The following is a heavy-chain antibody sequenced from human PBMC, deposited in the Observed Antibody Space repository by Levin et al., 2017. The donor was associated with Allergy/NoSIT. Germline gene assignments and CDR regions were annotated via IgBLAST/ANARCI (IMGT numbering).Heavy chain of an antibody. D-gene: IGHD6-19*01. J-gene: IGHJ5*02. CDR3: ARVARPYSSGWINWFDP. V-gene: IGHV4-31*03. CDR1: GGSISSGGYY. Sequence: TSETLSLTCTVSGGSISSGGYYWSWIRQHPGKGLEWIGYIYYSGSTYYNPSLKSRVTISVDTSKNQFSLKLSSVTAADTAVYYCARVARPYSSGWINWFDPWGQGTLVTVSS. CDR2: IYYSGST.